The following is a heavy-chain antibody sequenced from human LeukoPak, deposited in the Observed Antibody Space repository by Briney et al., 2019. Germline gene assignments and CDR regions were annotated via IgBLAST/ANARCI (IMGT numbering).Heavy chain of an antibody. CDR2: IYTGGST. CDR1: GFIVSHSF. V-gene: IGHV3-66*01. CDR3: ARDSVAAFDI. J-gene: IGHJ3*02. D-gene: IGHD3-10*01. Sequence: GGSLRLSCAASGFIVSHSFMSWVRQAAGKGLEWVSVIYTGGSTYYADSVKGRFTISRDNSKNTLYLQMNSLRAEDTAVYYCARDSVAAFDIWGQGTMVTVSS.